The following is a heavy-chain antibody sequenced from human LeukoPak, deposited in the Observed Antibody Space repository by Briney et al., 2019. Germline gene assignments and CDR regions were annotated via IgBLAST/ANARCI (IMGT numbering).Heavy chain of an antibody. D-gene: IGHD6-6*01. V-gene: IGHV3-48*01. CDR3: ARSSTFNY. CDR2: ISGGSATI. Sequence: PGGSLRLSCAASGFTFSDYSVNWVRQAPGKGLEWVSYISGGSATIYYADSVKGRFTISRDNAKNSLYLQMNSLRAEDTALYYCARSSTFNYWGQGTLVTVSS. J-gene: IGHJ4*02. CDR1: GFTFSDYS.